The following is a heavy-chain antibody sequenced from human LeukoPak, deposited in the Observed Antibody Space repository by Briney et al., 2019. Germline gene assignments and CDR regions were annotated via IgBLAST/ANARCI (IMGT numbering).Heavy chain of an antibody. D-gene: IGHD3-10*01. CDR1: GAYITGYY. CDR3: ARTTMVRGTYYMDV. V-gene: IGHV4-59*01. CDR2: IYYSGYT. Sequence: SETLSLTCTVSGAYITGYYWSWIRQPPGKGLEWIGCIYYSGYTNYKSSLKSRVTISVDTSKNQFSLKLSSVTAADTAVYYCARTTMVRGTYYMDVWGKGTTVTVSS. J-gene: IGHJ6*03.